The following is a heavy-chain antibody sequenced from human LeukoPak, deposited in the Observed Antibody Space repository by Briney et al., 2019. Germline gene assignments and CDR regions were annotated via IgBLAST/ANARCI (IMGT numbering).Heavy chain of an antibody. J-gene: IGHJ4*02. CDR1: GYSFTSYW. D-gene: IGHD3-22*01. CDR3: ARRYYYDSSGYSYYFDY. Sequence: GESLKISCKGSGYSFTSYWIGWVRQMPGKGLEWMGIIYPGDSDTRYTPSFQGQVTISPDNSISNAYLQWSSLTASDTAMYYCARRYYYDSSGYSYYFDYWGQGTLVTVSS. V-gene: IGHV5-51*03. CDR2: IYPGDSDT.